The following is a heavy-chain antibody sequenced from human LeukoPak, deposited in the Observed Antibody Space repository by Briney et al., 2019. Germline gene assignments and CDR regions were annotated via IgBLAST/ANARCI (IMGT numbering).Heavy chain of an antibody. CDR1: GGTFSTHG. Sequence: PGGSLRLFCAASGGTFSTHGMHWVRQAPGKGLEWVAFIRYDGINKYYADSVKGRFTISRDSFKNTLYLQMNSLRPEDTAVYYCAKEGDYYGSGSYRDGFDIWGQGTRATVSS. CDR3: AKEGDYYGSGSYRDGFDI. D-gene: IGHD3-10*01. J-gene: IGHJ3*02. CDR2: IRYDGINK. V-gene: IGHV3-30*02.